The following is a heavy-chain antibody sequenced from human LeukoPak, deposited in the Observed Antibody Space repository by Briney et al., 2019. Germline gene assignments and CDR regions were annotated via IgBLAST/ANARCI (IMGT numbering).Heavy chain of an antibody. J-gene: IGHJ4*02. V-gene: IGHV3-43*02. Sequence: PGGSLRLSCVASGFTFDDYAMHWVRRTPGKGLEWVSLINGDGDTTYYADSVKGRFTISRDNSKNSLYLQMNSLRTEDTALYYCAKRPPVGSGQGLDYWGQGTLVTVSS. D-gene: IGHD1-26*01. CDR3: AKRPPVGSGQGLDY. CDR1: GFTFDDYA. CDR2: INGDGDTT.